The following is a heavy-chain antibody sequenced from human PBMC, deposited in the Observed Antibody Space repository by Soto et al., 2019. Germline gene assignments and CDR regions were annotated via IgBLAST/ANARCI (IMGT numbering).Heavy chain of an antibody. Sequence: QVPLVQSGAEVKKPGASVKVSCKASGYTFTSYGISWVRQAPGQGLEGMGWISANNGNTNYAKKLQGRVTLTTDTSTSTAYMELRSLRSDDTAVYYCARYQTYYYDSSGYPLRTYYFDYWGQGTLVTVSS. CDR2: ISANNGNT. CDR3: ARYQTYYYDSSGYPLRTYYFDY. D-gene: IGHD3-22*01. CDR1: GYTFTSYG. J-gene: IGHJ4*02. V-gene: IGHV1-18*01.